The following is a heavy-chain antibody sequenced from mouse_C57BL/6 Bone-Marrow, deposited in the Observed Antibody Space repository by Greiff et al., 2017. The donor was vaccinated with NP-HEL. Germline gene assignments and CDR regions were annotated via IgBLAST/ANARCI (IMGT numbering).Heavy chain of an antibody. CDR3: ARPYAVYY. V-gene: IGHV5-17*01. J-gene: IGHJ4*01. CDR1: GSTFSDYG. Sequence: EVNLVESGGGLVKPGGSLKLPCAASGSTFSDYGMHWVRQAPDKGLEWVAYISSGSRTIYYAETVKGRFSISRDNAKNTLFLQMTSRRSEDTAMYYCARPYAVYYWGQGTTVTV. CDR2: ISSGSRTI.